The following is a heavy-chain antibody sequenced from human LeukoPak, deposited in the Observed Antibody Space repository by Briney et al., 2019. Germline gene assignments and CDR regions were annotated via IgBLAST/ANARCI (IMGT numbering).Heavy chain of an antibody. Sequence: GGSLRLSCAASGSTFSSYGMHWVRQAPGKGLEWVAFIRYDGSNKYYADSVKGRFTISRDNSKNTLYLQMNSLRAEDTAVYYCAKGGSRRGYSYGPHYFDYWGQGTLVTVSS. CDR3: AKGGSRRGYSYGPHYFDY. CDR1: GSTFSSYG. J-gene: IGHJ4*02. V-gene: IGHV3-30*02. CDR2: IRYDGSNK. D-gene: IGHD5-18*01.